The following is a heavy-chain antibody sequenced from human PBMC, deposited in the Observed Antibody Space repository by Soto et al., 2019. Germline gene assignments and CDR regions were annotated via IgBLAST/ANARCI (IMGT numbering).Heavy chain of an antibody. CDR3: ARDRATLLDY. V-gene: IGHV4-30-4*01. Sequence: SETLSLTCTVPGGSISSGDYYWSWIRQPPGKGLEWIGYIYYSGSTYYNPSLKSRVTISVDTSKNQFSLKLSSVTAADTAVYYCARDRATLLDYWGQGTLVTVSS. CDR1: GGSISSGDYY. CDR2: IYYSGST. D-gene: IGHD1-26*01. J-gene: IGHJ4*02.